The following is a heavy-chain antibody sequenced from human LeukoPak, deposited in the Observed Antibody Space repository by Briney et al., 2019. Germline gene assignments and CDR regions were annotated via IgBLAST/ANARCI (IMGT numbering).Heavy chain of an antibody. CDR1: GGTFSSYA. CDR2: IIPIFATA. CDR3: WGGGWKKPFDY. D-gene: IGHD2-21*01. V-gene: IGHV1-69*13. J-gene: IGHJ4*02. Sequence: SVKVSCKASGGTFSSYAISWVRQAPGQGLEWMGGIIPIFATANYAQKFQGRVTITADESTSTAYMELSSLRSEDTAVYYRWGGGWKKPFDYWGQGTLVTVSS.